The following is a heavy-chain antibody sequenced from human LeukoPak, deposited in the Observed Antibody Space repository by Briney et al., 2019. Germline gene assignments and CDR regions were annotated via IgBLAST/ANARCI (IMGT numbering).Heavy chain of an antibody. V-gene: IGHV4-30-2*01. CDR2: IYHSGST. D-gene: IGHD1-26*01. J-gene: IGHJ6*02. CDR1: GGSISSGGYS. Sequence: ASQTLSLTCAVSGGSISSGGYSWSWIRQPPGKGLEWIGYIYHSGSTYYYPSLKSRVTISVDRSKNQFSLKLSSVTAADTAVYYCAREVGATGYYGMDVWGQGTTVTVSS. CDR3: AREVGATGYYGMDV.